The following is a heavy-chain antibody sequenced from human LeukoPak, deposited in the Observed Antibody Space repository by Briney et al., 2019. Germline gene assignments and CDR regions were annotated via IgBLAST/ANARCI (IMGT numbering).Heavy chain of an antibody. CDR3: ARGIGDILTGYLDYFDY. J-gene: IGHJ4*02. CDR2: IWYDGSNK. Sequence: GGSLRLSCTASGFTFSSYWMSWVRQAPGKGLEWVAVIWYDGSNKYYADSVKGRFTISRDNSKNTLYLQMNSLRVEDTAVYYCARGIGDILTGYLDYFDYWGQGTLVTVSS. V-gene: IGHV3-33*08. D-gene: IGHD3-9*01. CDR1: GFTFSSYW.